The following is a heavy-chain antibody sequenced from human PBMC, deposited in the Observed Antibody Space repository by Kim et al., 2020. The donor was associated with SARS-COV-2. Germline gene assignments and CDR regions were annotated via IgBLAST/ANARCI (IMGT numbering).Heavy chain of an antibody. CDR3: AKGVTIFGVADNWFDP. J-gene: IGHJ5*02. CDR1: GFTFSSYA. V-gene: IGHV3-23*01. D-gene: IGHD3-3*01. Sequence: GGSLRLSCAASGFTFSSYAMSWVRQAPGKGLEWVSAISGSGGSTYYADSVKGRFTISRDNSKNTLYLQMNSLRAEDTAVYYCAKGVTIFGVADNWFDPWGQGTLVTVSS. CDR2: ISGSGGST.